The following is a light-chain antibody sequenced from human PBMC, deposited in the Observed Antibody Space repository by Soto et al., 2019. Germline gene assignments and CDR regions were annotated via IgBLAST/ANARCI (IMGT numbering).Light chain of an antibody. V-gene: IGKV1-39*01. CDR1: QSIANY. CDR2: AAF. J-gene: IGKJ1*01. Sequence: DIQMPQSPSSLSASVGDRVTITCRTGQSIANYLNWYQQKPGKAPNLLIYAAFTLESGVPSRFSGSGSGTEFTLTISSLQSEDFATYYCQQSYAIPQTFGQGTKVDIK. CDR3: QQSYAIPQT.